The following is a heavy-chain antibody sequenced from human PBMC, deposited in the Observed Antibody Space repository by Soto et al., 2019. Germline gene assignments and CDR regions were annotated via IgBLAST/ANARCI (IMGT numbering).Heavy chain of an antibody. CDR1: GYTFTSYG. CDR2: ISAYNGNT. J-gene: IGHJ6*02. CDR3: ARDSGIGYQLLLHTMLNYYYYGMDV. Sequence: QVQLVQSGAEVKKPGASVKVSCKASGYTFTSYGISWVRQAPGQGLEWMGWISAYNGNTNYAQKLQGRGTMTTDTSTSTAYMELRSLRSDDTAVYYCARDSGIGYQLLLHTMLNYYYYGMDVWGQGTTVTVSS. D-gene: IGHD2-2*01. V-gene: IGHV1-18*01.